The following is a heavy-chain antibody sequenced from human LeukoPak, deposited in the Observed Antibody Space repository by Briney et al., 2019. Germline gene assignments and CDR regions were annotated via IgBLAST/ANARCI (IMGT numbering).Heavy chain of an antibody. CDR2: IYYSGST. D-gene: IGHD2-15*01. CDR3: ARDQGVPSGGLDY. Sequence: SETLSLTCTVSGGSISSYYWSWIRQPPGKGLEWIGYIYYSGSTNYNPSLKSRVTISVDTPKNQFSLKLSSVTAADTAVYYCARDQGVPSGGLDYWGQGTLVTVSS. J-gene: IGHJ4*02. CDR1: GGSISSYY. V-gene: IGHV4-59*01.